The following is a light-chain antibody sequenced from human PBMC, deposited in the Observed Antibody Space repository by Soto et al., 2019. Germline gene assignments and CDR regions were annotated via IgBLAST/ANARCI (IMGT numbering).Light chain of an antibody. J-gene: IGKJ5*01. CDR2: GTS. CDR3: QQYNNWPQIT. V-gene: IGKV3-20*01. Sequence: EIVLTQSPGTLSLAPGERASLSCRASQSLTSIYLSLYRQIPGQAPRLLLYGTSSRATGIPDRFSGSGSGGDFSLTISSLQSEDFAVYYCQQYNNWPQITFGQGTRLEIK. CDR1: QSLTSIY.